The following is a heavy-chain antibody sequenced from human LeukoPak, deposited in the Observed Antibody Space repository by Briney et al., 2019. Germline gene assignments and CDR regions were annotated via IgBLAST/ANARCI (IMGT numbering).Heavy chain of an antibody. J-gene: IGHJ6*03. CDR3: ARGGGNTILYHYYYMDV. CDR1: GYTSTSYD. Sequence: ASVKVSCKASGYTSTSYDINWVRQATGQGLEWMGWMNPNSGNTGYAQEFQGRVTITRNTSINTAYMELSSLRSEDTAVYYCARGGGNTILYHYYYMDVWGKGTTVTVSS. V-gene: IGHV1-8*03. CDR2: MNPNSGNT. D-gene: IGHD4-23*01.